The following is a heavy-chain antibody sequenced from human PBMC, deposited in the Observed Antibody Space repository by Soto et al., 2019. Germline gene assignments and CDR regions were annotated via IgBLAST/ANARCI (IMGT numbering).Heavy chain of an antibody. CDR1: GGSISNYY. CDR3: ARGSDYGRY. D-gene: IGHD4-17*01. J-gene: IGHJ4*02. CDR2: IFYSGSP. V-gene: IGHV4-59*01. Sequence: SETLSLTCTVSGGSISNYYWSWIRQPPGKRVEWIGYIFYSGSPTYNPSLKSRVTMSVDTSKNQFSLNLRSVTAADTAVYYCARGSDYGRYWGQGTLVTVSS.